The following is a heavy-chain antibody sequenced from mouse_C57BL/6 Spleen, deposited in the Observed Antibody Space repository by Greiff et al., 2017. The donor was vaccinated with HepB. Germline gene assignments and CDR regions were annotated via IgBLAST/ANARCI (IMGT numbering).Heavy chain of an antibody. CDR3: ARVVDYYCSSYYAMDY. V-gene: IGHV1-82*01. D-gene: IGHD1-1*01. Sequence: VQLVESGPELVKPGASVKISCKASGYAFSSSWMNWVKQRPGKGLEWIGRIYPGDGDTNYNGKFKGKATLTADKSSSTAYMQLSSLTSEDSSVYFCARVVDYYCSSYYAMDYWGQGTSVTVSS. CDR2: IYPGDGDT. CDR1: GYAFSSSW. J-gene: IGHJ4*01.